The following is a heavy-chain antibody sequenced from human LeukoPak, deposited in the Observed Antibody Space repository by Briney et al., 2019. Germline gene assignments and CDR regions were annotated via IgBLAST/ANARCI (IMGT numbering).Heavy chain of an antibody. CDR2: ISYDGSNK. D-gene: IGHD2-8*02. CDR1: GGTLSSYA. J-gene: IGHJ4*02. CDR3: AREEGLVLDY. V-gene: IGHV3-30-3*01. Sequence: SCKASGGTLSSYAMHWVRQAPGKGLEWVAVISYDGSNKYYADSVKGRFTISRDYSKNTLYLQMNSLRAEDTAVYYCAREEGLVLDYWGQGTLVTVSS.